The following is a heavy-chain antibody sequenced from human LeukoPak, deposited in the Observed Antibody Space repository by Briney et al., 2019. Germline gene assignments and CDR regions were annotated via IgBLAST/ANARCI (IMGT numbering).Heavy chain of an antibody. D-gene: IGHD2-8*01. CDR2: INWNGGST. CDR1: GFTFDDYG. Sequence: GSLRLSCAASGFTFDDYGMSWVRQAPGKGLEWVSGINWNGGSTGYADSVKGRFTISRDNAKNSLYLQMNSLRAEDTALYYCAREMGGYCTNGVCYRGDAFDIWGQGTMVTVSS. V-gene: IGHV3-20*04. CDR3: AREMGGYCTNGVCYRGDAFDI. J-gene: IGHJ3*02.